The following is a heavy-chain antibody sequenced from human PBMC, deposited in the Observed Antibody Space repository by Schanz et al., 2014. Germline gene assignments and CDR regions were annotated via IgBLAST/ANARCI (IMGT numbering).Heavy chain of an antibody. V-gene: IGHV3-74*02. CDR3: ARWRVGGLNILADDYDI. CDR1: GFTFSDHY. CDR2: ISGDGTTT. D-gene: IGHD5-12*01. Sequence: EVQLVESGGGLVQPGGSLRLSCAASGFTFSDHYMEWVRQPPGKGLVSVSRISGDGTTTSYADSVKGRFTISRDNSKNTLYLEMTSLRVEDTAVYYCARWRVGGLNILADDYDIWGQGTEVIVSS. J-gene: IGHJ3*02.